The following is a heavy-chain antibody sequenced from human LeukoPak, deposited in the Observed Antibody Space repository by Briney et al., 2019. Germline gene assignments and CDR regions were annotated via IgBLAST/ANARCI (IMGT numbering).Heavy chain of an antibody. CDR3: ARDMYYGSGSFPPDFDY. D-gene: IGHD3-10*01. CDR2: ISAYNGDT. V-gene: IGHV1-18*01. Sequence: ASVQVSCKTSGYIFAHNGISWVRQAPGQGPEWMGWISAYNGDTNYAQNFQGRVTMTTDTSTSTAYMELRSLRSDDTAVYYCARDMYYGSGSFPPDFDYWGQGTLVTVSS. J-gene: IGHJ4*02. CDR1: GYIFAHNG.